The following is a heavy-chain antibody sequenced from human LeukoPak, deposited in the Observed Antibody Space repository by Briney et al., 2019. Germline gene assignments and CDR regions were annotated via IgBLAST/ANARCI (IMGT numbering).Heavy chain of an antibody. V-gene: IGHV4-4*02. Sequence: TSGPLSLICGVSGGSISSTNWWTWLRQPPGKGLEWIGEVHLDGRTNYNPSLGRRLTMQVDLSENHISLNLTSVTAADTSVYYCARGGGFYRPLDYTGQGTLVTVSS. D-gene: IGHD3-3*01. CDR2: VHLDGRT. CDR3: ARGGGFYRPLDY. J-gene: IGHJ4*02. CDR1: GGSISSTNW.